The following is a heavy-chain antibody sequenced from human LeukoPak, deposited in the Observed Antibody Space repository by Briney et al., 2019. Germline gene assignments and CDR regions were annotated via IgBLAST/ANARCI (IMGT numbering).Heavy chain of an antibody. D-gene: IGHD6-13*01. CDR2: ISGSGGST. CDR1: GFTFSSYA. V-gene: IGHV3-23*01. CDR3: ARESYSSSWYIGYDAFGI. J-gene: IGHJ3*02. Sequence: GGSLRLSCAASGFTFSSYAMSWVRQAPGKGLEWVSAISGSGGSTYYADSVKGRFTISRDNSKNTLYLQMNSLRAEDTAVYYCARESYSSSWYIGYDAFGIWGQGTMVTVSS.